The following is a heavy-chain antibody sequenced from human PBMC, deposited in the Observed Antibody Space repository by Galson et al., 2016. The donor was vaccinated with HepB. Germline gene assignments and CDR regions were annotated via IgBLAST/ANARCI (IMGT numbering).Heavy chain of an antibody. V-gene: IGHV1-69*06. J-gene: IGHJ3*02. Sequence: SVKVSCKAPGGTFSRYVINWVRQAPGQGLQWMGSIKPIFATPDYAQKFQGRVTFTADTSTSTYYMDLRSLRSDDTAVYYCARQDTRFGSEEGFDIWGHGTLVTVSS. D-gene: IGHD3-10*01. CDR2: IKPIFATP. CDR1: GGTFSRYV. CDR3: ARQDTRFGSEEGFDI.